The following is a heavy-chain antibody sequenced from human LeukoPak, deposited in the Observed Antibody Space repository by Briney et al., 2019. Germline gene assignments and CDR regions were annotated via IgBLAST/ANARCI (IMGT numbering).Heavy chain of an antibody. V-gene: IGHV1-69*05. CDR3: AGGGAYYYGSGSYKS. Sequence: GSSVKVSCKASGGTFSSYAISWVRQAPGQGLVWMGGIIPIFGTANYAQKFQGRVTITTDESTSTAYMELSSLRSEDTAVYYCAGGGAYYYGSGSYKSWGQGTLVTVSS. D-gene: IGHD3-10*01. CDR1: GGTFSSYA. CDR2: IIPIFGTA. J-gene: IGHJ5*02.